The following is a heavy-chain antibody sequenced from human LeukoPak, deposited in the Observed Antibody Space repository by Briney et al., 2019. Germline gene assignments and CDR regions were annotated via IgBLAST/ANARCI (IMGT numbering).Heavy chain of an antibody. Sequence: ASVKVSCKASGYTFTGYYMHWVRQAPGQGLEWMGWINPNSGGTNYAQKFQGRVTMTRDTSISTAYMELSRLRSDDTAVYYCARVGSKWRTTNWLDPWGQGTLVTVSS. CDR2: INPNSGGT. CDR1: GYTFTGYY. J-gene: IGHJ5*02. D-gene: IGHD1-1*01. V-gene: IGHV1-2*02. CDR3: ARVGSKWRTTNWLDP.